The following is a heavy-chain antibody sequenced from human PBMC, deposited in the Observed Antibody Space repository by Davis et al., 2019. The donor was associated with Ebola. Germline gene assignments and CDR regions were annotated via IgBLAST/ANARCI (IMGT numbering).Heavy chain of an antibody. V-gene: IGHV1-69*04. CDR1: GGTFSSYA. J-gene: IGHJ5*02. D-gene: IGHD6-13*01. CDR2: IIPILGTA. CDR3: ARFGAAAGNWFDP. Sequence: SVKVSCKASGGTFSSYAISWVRQAPGQGLEWMGRIIPILGTANYAQKFQGRVTITADKSTSTAYMELSSLRSEDTAVYYCARFGAAAGNWFDPWGQGTLVTVSS.